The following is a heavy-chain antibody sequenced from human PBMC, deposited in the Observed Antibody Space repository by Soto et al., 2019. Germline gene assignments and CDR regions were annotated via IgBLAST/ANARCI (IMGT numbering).Heavy chain of an antibody. V-gene: IGHV3-23*01. J-gene: IGHJ6*02. Sequence: PGGSLRLSCAASGFTFSSYAMSWVRQAPGKGLEWVSAISGSGGSTYYADSVKGRFTISRDNSKNTLYLQMNSLRAEDTAVYYCAKDRLPGTKEVYYYYGMDVWGQGTTVTVSS. CDR2: ISGSGGST. CDR1: GFTFSSYA. CDR3: AKDRLPGTKEVYYYYGMDV. D-gene: IGHD1-7*01.